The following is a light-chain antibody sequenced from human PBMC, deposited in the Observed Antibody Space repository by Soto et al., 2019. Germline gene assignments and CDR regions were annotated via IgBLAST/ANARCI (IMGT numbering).Light chain of an antibody. CDR2: AAS. V-gene: IGKV3-20*01. CDR1: QSVSSSY. Sequence: EIVLTQSPGTLSLSPGERATLSCRASQSVSSSYLAWHQQKPGQAPRLLISAASSRATGIPDRFSGSGSGTDFTLTISRLEPEDFAVCYCQQYGTSPFTFGPGTKVDI. CDR3: QQYGTSPFT. J-gene: IGKJ3*01.